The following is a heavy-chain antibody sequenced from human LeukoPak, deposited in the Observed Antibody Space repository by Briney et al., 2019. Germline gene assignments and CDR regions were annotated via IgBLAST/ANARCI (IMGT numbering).Heavy chain of an antibody. V-gene: IGHV1-69*13. D-gene: IGHD3-3*01. J-gene: IGHJ6*03. CDR1: GGTFRSYG. CDR3: ARARFLVMSGNRPHYYYIDV. CDR2: IVPIFGTT. Sequence: ASVKVPCKISGGTFRSYGFNWVRQAPGQGLEWMGRIVPIFGTTTYAQKFQGRVTITADESTSTVYIELSSLTSEDTAVYYCARARFLVMSGNRPHYYYIDVWGPGTTATVSS.